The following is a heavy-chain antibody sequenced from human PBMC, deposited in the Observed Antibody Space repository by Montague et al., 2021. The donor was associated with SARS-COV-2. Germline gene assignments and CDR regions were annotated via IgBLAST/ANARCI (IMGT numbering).Heavy chain of an antibody. CDR3: ARFWSGYVDK. CDR1: GGSIRNYY. V-gene: IGHV4-59*01. J-gene: IGHJ4*02. Sequence: SETLSLTCSFSGGSIRNYYWSWIRLPPGKPLEWLGYIYYTGETTHNPSLKSRVTISVDTSRSQFSLRLTSVTAAVTAVYFCARFWSGYVDKWSQGTLVTVSS. CDR2: IYYTGET. D-gene: IGHD3-3*01.